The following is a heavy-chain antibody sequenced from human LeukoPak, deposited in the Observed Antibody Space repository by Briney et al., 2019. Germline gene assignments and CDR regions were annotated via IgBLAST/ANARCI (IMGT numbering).Heavy chain of an antibody. CDR3: ARDKTYYYGSGSYYYGMDV. J-gene: IGHJ6*02. CDR2: ISYSGTT. V-gene: IGHV4-59*12. CDR1: GGSIMSYY. Sequence: SETLSLTCTVSGGSIMSYYWSWVRQPPGEGLEWIGYISYSGTTSYNPSLKSRVTISVDTSKNQFSLKLGSVTAADTAVYYCARDKTYYYGSGSYYYGMDVWGQGTTVTVSS. D-gene: IGHD3-10*01.